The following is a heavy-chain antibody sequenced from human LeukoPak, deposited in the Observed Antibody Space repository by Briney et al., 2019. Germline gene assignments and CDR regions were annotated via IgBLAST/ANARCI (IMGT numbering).Heavy chain of an antibody. V-gene: IGHV4-59*01. CDR2: IYYSGST. Sequence: SETLSLTCTVSGGSISSYYWSWIRQPPGKGLGWIGYIYYSGSTNYNPSLKSRVTISVDTSKNQFSLKLSSVTAADTAVYFCARMNYYYYYMDVWGKGTTVTISS. CDR3: ARMNYYYYYMDV. J-gene: IGHJ6*03. CDR1: GGSISSYY.